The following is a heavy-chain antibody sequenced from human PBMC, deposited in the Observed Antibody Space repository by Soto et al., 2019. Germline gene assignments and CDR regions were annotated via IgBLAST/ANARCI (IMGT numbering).Heavy chain of an antibody. V-gene: IGHV3-30-3*01. CDR2: ISYDGSNK. J-gene: IGHJ4*02. D-gene: IGHD3-22*01. Sequence: GGSLRLSCAASGFTFSSYAMHWVRQAPGKGLEWVAVISYDGSNKYYADSGKGRFTISRDNSKNTLYLQMNSLRAEETAVYYCARVVNYYDSSGYYGDHLDYWGQGTLVTVSS. CDR1: GFTFSSYA. CDR3: ARVVNYYDSSGYYGDHLDY.